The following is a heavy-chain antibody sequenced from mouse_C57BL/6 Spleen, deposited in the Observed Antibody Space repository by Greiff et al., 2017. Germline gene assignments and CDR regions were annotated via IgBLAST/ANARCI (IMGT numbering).Heavy chain of an antibody. D-gene: IGHD1-1*01. J-gene: IGHJ4*01. CDR3: ARSNYYGSENAMDY. CDR2: INPYNGGT. Sequence: VQLQQSGPVLVKPGASVKMSCKASGYTFTDYYMNWVKQSHGKSLEWIGVINPYNGGTSYNQKFKGKATLTVDKSSSTAYMELNSLTSEDSAVYYGARSNYYGSENAMDYWGQGSSVTVSS. V-gene: IGHV1-19*01. CDR1: GYTFTDYY.